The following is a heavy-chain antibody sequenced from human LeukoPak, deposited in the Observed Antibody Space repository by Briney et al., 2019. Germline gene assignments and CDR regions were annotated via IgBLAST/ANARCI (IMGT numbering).Heavy chain of an antibody. J-gene: IGHJ3*02. CDR3: ARDEHYDSSGYSDAFDI. CDR2: INAYNGNT. CDR1: GYTFTSYG. Sequence: ASVKVSCKASGYTFTSYGISWVRQAPGQGLEWMGWINAYNGNTNYAQKLQGRVTMTTDTSTSTAYMELRSLRSDDTAVYYCARDEHYDSSGYSDAFDIWGQGTMVTVSS. V-gene: IGHV1-18*01. D-gene: IGHD3-22*01.